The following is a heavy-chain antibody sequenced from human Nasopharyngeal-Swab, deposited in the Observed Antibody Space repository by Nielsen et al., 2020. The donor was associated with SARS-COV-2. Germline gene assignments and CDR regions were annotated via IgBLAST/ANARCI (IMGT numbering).Heavy chain of an antibody. Sequence: SWVRQAPGKGLEWIGEIYHSGSTNYNPSLKSRVTISVDKSKNQFSLKLSSVTAADTAVYYCARVGRRSGLDYWGQGTLVTVSS. D-gene: IGHD3-22*01. CDR3: ARVGRRSGLDY. J-gene: IGHJ4*02. V-gene: IGHV4-4*02. CDR2: IYHSGST.